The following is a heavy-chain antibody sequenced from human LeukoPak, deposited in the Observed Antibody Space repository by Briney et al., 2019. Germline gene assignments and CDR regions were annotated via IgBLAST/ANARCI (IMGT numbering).Heavy chain of an antibody. D-gene: IGHD3-10*01. Sequence: SETLSLACTVSGGSITSNSYYWGWIRQPPGKGLEWIGSITYSGSTYYNPSLKRRVTISIDTSKNQFSLKLSSVTAADTAVYYCARDYYGSGHNWFDPWGQGTLVTVSS. CDR3: ARDYYGSGHNWFDP. V-gene: IGHV4-39*07. CDR2: ITYSGST. CDR1: GGSITSNSYY. J-gene: IGHJ5*02.